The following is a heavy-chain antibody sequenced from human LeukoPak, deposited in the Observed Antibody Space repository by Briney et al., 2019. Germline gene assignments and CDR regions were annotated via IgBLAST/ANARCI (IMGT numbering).Heavy chain of an antibody. Sequence: GGSLRLSCAASGFTFSSFWMDWVRQAPGKGLEWVANIKVDGSDIHYVDSVKGRFTISSDNARNSLYLQMNTLRVADTAVYYCARDPPIAAAGTGDYWGQGTMVTVSS. CDR3: ARDPPIAAAGTGDY. D-gene: IGHD6-13*01. CDR2: IKVDGSDI. J-gene: IGHJ4*02. CDR1: GFTFSSFW. V-gene: IGHV3-7*01.